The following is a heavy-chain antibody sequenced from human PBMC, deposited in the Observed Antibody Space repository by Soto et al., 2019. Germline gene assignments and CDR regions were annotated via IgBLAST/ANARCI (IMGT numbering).Heavy chain of an antibody. CDR2: IYHSGST. V-gene: IGHV4-30-2*01. J-gene: IGHJ4*02. D-gene: IGHD4-4*01. CDR1: GGSISSGGYS. CDR3: ARGMTTVTTFDY. Sequence: QLQLQESGSGLVKPSQTLSLTCAVSGGSISSGGYSWSWIRQPPGQGLEWIGYIYHSGSTYYNLSLKSRVTISVDRSKNQFYVKLSSVTAADTAVYYCARGMTTVTTFDYWGQGNLVTVAS.